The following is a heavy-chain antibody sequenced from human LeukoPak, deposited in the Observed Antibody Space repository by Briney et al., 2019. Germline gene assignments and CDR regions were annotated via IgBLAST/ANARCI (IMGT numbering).Heavy chain of an antibody. D-gene: IGHD5-24*01. J-gene: IGHJ3*02. Sequence: SVNVSFKSSGGTFTSYAISWVRQAPGQGLEWMGRIIPILGIANYAQKFQGRVTITADKSTSTAYMELSSLRSEDTAVYYCARDGYNRGAFDIWGQGTMVTVSS. CDR1: GGTFTSYA. V-gene: IGHV1-69*04. CDR2: IIPILGIA. CDR3: ARDGYNRGAFDI.